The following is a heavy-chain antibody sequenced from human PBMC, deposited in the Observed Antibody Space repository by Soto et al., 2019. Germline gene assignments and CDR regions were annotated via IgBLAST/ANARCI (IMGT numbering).Heavy chain of an antibody. D-gene: IGHD3-10*01. Sequence: GASVKVSCKASGYTFTSYGISWVRQAPGQGLEWMGWISPYNGNTNYAQKLQGWVTMTTDTSTSTAYMELSRLRSDDTAVYYCARGLAGGPNYYYYMDVWGKGTTVTVSS. CDR3: ARGLAGGPNYYYYMDV. V-gene: IGHV1-18*01. CDR1: GYTFTSYG. J-gene: IGHJ6*03. CDR2: ISPYNGNT.